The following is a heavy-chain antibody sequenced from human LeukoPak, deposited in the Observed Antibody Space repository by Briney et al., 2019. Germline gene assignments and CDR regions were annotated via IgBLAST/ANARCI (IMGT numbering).Heavy chain of an antibody. CDR2: IGGDGVSR. V-gene: IGHV3-23*01. Sequence: PGGSLRLSCAASGFSFSTSSMSWVRQTPGKGLEWVSAIGGDGVSRDYSDSVKGRFTISRDNSKNTLYLQMNSLRVEDTALYFCAKRVGGTPDNWGLGTLVTVSS. CDR3: AKRVGGTPDN. D-gene: IGHD1-26*01. CDR1: GFSFSTSS. J-gene: IGHJ4*02.